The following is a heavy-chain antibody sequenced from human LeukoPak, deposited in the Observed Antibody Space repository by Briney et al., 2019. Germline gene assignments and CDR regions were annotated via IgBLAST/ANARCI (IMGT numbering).Heavy chain of an antibody. J-gene: IGHJ4*02. CDR1: GFTFSSYA. Sequence: GGSLRLSCAASGFTFSSYAMSWVRQAPGKGLEWVSAISGSGGSTYHADSVKGRFTISRDNSKNTLYLQMNSLRAEDTAVYYCATEPSYYGSGNDYWGQGTLVTASS. V-gene: IGHV3-23*01. D-gene: IGHD3-10*01. CDR3: ATEPSYYGSGNDY. CDR2: ISGSGGST.